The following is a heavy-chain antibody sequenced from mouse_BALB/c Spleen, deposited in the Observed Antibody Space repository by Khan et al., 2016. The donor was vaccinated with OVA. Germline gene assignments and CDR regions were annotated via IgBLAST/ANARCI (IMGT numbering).Heavy chain of an antibody. CDR2: ISSSSTYT. Sequence: EVELVESGGDLVKPGGSLKLSCAASGFTFTNYGMSWVRQTPDKRLEWVTTISSSSTYTYYPDSVKERFTISRNNAKNTLYLQRSSLKSEDTAMYYCASHLTGSFAYWGQGTLVTVSA. V-gene: IGHV5-6*01. CDR3: ASHLTGSFAY. D-gene: IGHD4-1*01. CDR1: GFTFTNYG. J-gene: IGHJ3*01.